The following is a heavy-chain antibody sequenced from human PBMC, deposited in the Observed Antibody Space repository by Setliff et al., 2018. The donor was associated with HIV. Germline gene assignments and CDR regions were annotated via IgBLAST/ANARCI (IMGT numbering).Heavy chain of an antibody. V-gene: IGHV4-59*01. Sequence: SETLSLTCTVSGASIDRFFWSWVRQPPGKGLEWIGNVFFSGVATYNPSLKSRVTVSIQTSRSQFSLTLRSVTAADTATYYCARDLASSYFDFWGQGALVTVSS. D-gene: IGHD3-16*01. J-gene: IGHJ4*02. CDR1: GASIDRFF. CDR2: VFFSGVA. CDR3: ARDLASSYFDF.